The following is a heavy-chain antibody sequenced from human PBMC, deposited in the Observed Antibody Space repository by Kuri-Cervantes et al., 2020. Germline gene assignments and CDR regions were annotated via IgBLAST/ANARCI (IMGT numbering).Heavy chain of an antibody. CDR2: IYYSGST. J-gene: IGHJ4*02. V-gene: IGHV4-39*07. CDR1: GGSISSSSYY. CDR3: ARVRSVNNFWSGRYFFDS. Sequence: GSLRLSCTVSGGSISSSSYYWGWIRQPPGKGLEWIGSIYYSGSTNYNPSPKSRVAISVDTSKNQFSLKLNSVTAADTAVYFCARVRSVNNFWSGRYFFDSWGQGTLVTVSS. D-gene: IGHD3-3*01.